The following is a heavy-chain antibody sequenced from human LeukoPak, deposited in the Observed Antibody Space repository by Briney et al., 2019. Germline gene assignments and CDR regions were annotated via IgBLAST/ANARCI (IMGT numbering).Heavy chain of an antibody. CDR3: AKDRCSNGVGCYYYYMDV. CDR2: IQYDGSNE. J-gene: IGHJ6*03. V-gene: IGHV3-30*02. D-gene: IGHD2-8*01. Sequence: QPGGSLRLSCAASGFSFSRYWMHWVRQAPGKGLEWVAYIQYDGSNEQYADSVKGRFSISRDSSKNILYLQMNSLRAEDTAVYYCAKDRCSNGVGCYYYYMDVWGKGTTVTISS. CDR1: GFSFSRYW.